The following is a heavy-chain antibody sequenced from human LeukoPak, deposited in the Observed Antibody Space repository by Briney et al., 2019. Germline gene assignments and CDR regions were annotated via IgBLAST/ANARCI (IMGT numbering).Heavy chain of an antibody. CDR1: GGSISSYY. CDR2: IYYRGST. Sequence: PSETLSPTCTVSGGSISSYYWSWIRQPPGKGLEWIGSIYYRGSTYYNPSLKSRVTISVDTSKNQFSLKLNSVTATDTAMYYCARRGSSGSHNWFDPWGQGTPVTVSS. CDR3: ARRGSSGSHNWFDP. D-gene: IGHD6-19*01. J-gene: IGHJ5*02. V-gene: IGHV4-59*05.